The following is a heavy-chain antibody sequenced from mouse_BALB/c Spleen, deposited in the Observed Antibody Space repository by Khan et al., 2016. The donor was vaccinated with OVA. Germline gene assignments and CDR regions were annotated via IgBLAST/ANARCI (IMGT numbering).Heavy chain of an antibody. V-gene: IGHV1-7*01. D-gene: IGHD1-1*01. CDR1: GYTFIDYW. CDR3: ARRGLRWYFDY. CDR2: INPSTGYT. Sequence: QVQLKQSGAELAKPGASVKMSCKASGYTFIDYWILWVKQRPEQGLEWIGYINPSTGYTEYNQNFKDKATLTADKSSSTAYMQLSSLTSEDSAVYYCARRGLRWYFDYWGQGTTLTVSS. J-gene: IGHJ2*01.